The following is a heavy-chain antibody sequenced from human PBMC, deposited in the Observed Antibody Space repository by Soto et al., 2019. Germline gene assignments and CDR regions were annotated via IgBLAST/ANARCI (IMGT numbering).Heavy chain of an antibody. Sequence: QLQMQESGSGLVKPSQTLSLTCTVSGGSITSGGYSWSWIRQTPGMGLEWIGYIYPTGKTYYNPSLKNRATMSVDKSKNQFSLELRSVTAADTAVYYCARARGAIFGVVIRNWFDPWGQGTLVTVSS. CDR1: GGSITSGGYS. J-gene: IGHJ5*02. D-gene: IGHD3-3*01. CDR2: IYPTGKT. CDR3: ARARGAIFGVVIRNWFDP. V-gene: IGHV4-30-2*01.